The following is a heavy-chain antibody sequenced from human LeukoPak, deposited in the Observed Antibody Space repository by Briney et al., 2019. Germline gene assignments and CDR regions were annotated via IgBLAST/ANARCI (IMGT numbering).Heavy chain of an antibody. V-gene: IGHV4-59*12. D-gene: IGHD6-19*01. CDR1: GGYISPYF. J-gene: IGHJ4*02. Sequence: PSETLSLTCTVSGGYISPYFWSWIRQPPGKGLEWIASADYSGGTYYNPSLESRVAISADMSKKQISLTLTSVTGADTAVYYCAGERGEEYSSGWYKTNYFDNWGQGIRVTVSS. CDR3: AGERGEEYSSGWYKTNYFDN. CDR2: ADYSGGT.